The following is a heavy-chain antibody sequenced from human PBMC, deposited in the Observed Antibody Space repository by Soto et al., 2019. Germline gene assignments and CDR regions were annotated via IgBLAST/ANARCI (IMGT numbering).Heavy chain of an antibody. CDR1: GCTFSSGS. Sequence: GGSLSLSCAVSGCTFSSGSMNWSRQAPRKGLEWVGSIKSRTEGGAKDYAAPVKGRFSISRDDLKSKMYLQMSSLKTEATAVYHXTTDKGTETTRFLAFDLWGQGTMVTVSS. D-gene: IGHD1-7*01. J-gene: IGHJ3*01. V-gene: IGHV3-15*01. CDR2: IKSRTEGGAK. CDR3: TTDKGTETTRFLAFDL.